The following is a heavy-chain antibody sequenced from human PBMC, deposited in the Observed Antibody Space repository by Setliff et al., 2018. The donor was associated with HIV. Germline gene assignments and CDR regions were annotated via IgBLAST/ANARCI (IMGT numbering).Heavy chain of an antibody. J-gene: IGHJ5*02. V-gene: IGHV4-34*01. D-gene: IGHD5-18*01. CDR3: SNWNTTIDEDA. CDR2: ITPSGAT. Sequence: SETLSLTCSVSGASISGVNYYWTWFRQPPGKGLEWIGEITPSGATNYLPSLKSRVTMSLDTSKNQFSLKMTSVTAADTALYYCSNWNTTIDEDAWGQGTLVTVSS. CDR1: GASISGVNYY.